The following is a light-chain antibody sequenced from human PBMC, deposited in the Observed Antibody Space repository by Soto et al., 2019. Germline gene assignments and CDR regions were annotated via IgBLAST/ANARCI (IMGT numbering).Light chain of an antibody. CDR2: DAS. J-gene: IGKJ1*01. Sequence: EIVLTQSPATLSFSPGDGATLSWRASQDIYTALAWYQQRPGQAPRLLIYDASTRPTGIPARFRGGGSGTDFTLTISSLEPEDFAIYYCQQRSNWPWTFGQGTKVEIK. V-gene: IGKV3D-11*01. CDR1: QDIYTA. CDR3: QQRSNWPWT.